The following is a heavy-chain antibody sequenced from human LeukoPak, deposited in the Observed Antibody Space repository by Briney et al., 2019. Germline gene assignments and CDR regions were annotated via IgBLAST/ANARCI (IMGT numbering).Heavy chain of an antibody. D-gene: IGHD6-13*01. Sequence: AGGSLRLSCAASGFTFSSYSMNWVRQAPGKGLEWVSYISSSSSTIYYADSVKGRFTISRDNAKNSLYLQMNSLRAEDTAVYYCARGPGIAAAGTAPEFDYWGQGTLVTVSS. CDR2: ISSSSSTI. V-gene: IGHV3-48*04. CDR1: GFTFSSYS. CDR3: ARGPGIAAAGTAPEFDY. J-gene: IGHJ4*02.